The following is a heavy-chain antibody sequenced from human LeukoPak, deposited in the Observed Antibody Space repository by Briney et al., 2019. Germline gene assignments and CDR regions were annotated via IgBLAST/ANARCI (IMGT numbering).Heavy chain of an antibody. V-gene: IGHV3-43*02. CDR2: ISGDGGST. D-gene: IGHD3-16*01. CDR3: ARDRGSYSDY. J-gene: IGHJ4*02. Sequence: GGSLRLSCAASGFIFDDYAMHWVRQAPGKGLEWVSLISGDGGSTYYADSVKGRFTISRDNSKNSLYLQMNSLRAEDTAVYYCARDRGSYSDYWGQGTLVTVSS. CDR1: GFIFDDYA.